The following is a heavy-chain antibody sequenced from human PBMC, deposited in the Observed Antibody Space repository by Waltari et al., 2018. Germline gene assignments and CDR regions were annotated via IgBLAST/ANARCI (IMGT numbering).Heavy chain of an antibody. CDR2: ITASAGRT. Sequence: EVQLLESGGGLVQPGGSLRLSCAASGFTFSKYAMSWVRQAPGERLGCVSAITASAGRTYYAGSGEGRFTISRDNAKSPVYLQMSSLRAEDTAVYYCANLQYDTGGASDLWGQGTMVTVSS. J-gene: IGHJ3*01. CDR3: ANLQYDTGGASDL. CDR1: GFTFSKYA. V-gene: IGHV3-23*01. D-gene: IGHD7-27*01.